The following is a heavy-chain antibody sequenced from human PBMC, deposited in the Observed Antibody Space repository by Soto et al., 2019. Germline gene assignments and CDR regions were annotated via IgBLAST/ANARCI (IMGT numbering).Heavy chain of an antibody. V-gene: IGHV3-23*01. J-gene: IGHJ6*02. CDR1: GFTFSGYA. Sequence: GGSLRLSCAASGFTFSGYAMSWVRQAPGKGLEWVSAISGSGGSTYYADSVKGRFTISRDNSKNTLYLQMNSLRAEDTAVYYCAKDLXSSSDTEDYYYYYGMDVWGQGTTVTVSS. CDR3: AKDLXSSSDTEDYYYYYGMDV. D-gene: IGHD6-6*01. CDR2: ISGSGGST.